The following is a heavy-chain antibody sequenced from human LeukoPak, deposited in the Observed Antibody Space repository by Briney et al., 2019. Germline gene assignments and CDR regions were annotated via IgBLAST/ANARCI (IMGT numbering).Heavy chain of an antibody. CDR1: GFTFSSYA. V-gene: IGHV3-30-3*01. D-gene: IGHD3-10*01. J-gene: IGHJ1*01. CDR3: ARDSQYYGSGKQYFQH. Sequence: GGSLRLSCAASGFTFSSYAMHWVRQAPGKGLEWVAVISHDGSMKYYADSVNGRFTISRDNSKNTIYLQMNSLRAEDTAVYYCARDSQYYGSGKQYFQHWGQGTLVTASS. CDR2: ISHDGSMK.